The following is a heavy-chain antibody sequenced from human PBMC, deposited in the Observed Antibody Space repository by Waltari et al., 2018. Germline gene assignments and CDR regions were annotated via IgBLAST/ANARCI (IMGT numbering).Heavy chain of an antibody. CDR3: VREDDRGASYF. Sequence: EVRLVESGGGLVQPGGSLRLSCAASGLTFSTYDMNWVRQAPGYGLGWISYISPTATTLYADSVKGRFTISRDNARSSLFLQMNNLRVEDTAVYFCVREDDRGASYFWGQGALVTVSS. V-gene: IGHV3-48*03. D-gene: IGHD3-9*01. CDR1: GLTFSTYD. J-gene: IGHJ4*02. CDR2: ISPTATT.